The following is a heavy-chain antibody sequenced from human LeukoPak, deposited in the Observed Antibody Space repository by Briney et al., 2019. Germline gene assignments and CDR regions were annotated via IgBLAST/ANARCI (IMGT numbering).Heavy chain of an antibody. CDR3: ARAGGRIAVADPTEIYYYYGMDV. J-gene: IGHJ6*02. Sequence: ASVKVSCKASGYTFTGYYMHWVRQAPGQGLEWMGWINPNSGGTNYAQKFQGWVTMTRDTSISTAYMELSRLRSDDTAVYHCARAGGRIAVADPTEIYYYYGMDVWGQGTTVTVSS. V-gene: IGHV1-2*04. D-gene: IGHD6-19*01. CDR1: GYTFTGYY. CDR2: INPNSGGT.